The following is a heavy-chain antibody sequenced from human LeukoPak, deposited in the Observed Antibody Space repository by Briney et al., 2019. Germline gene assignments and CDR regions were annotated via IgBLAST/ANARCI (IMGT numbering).Heavy chain of an antibody. D-gene: IGHD6-13*01. CDR1: GFAFDYYW. V-gene: IGHV3-74*01. CDR2: IHSDGGVT. Sequence: GGSLRLSCAASGFAFDYYWMNWVRQAPGKRLVWVSRIHSDGGVTRYADSVKSRFTISRDNSKNTLYLQMNSLRAEDTAVYYCARDNSSSWYSYWFDPWGQGTLVTVSS. J-gene: IGHJ5*02. CDR3: ARDNSSSWYSYWFDP.